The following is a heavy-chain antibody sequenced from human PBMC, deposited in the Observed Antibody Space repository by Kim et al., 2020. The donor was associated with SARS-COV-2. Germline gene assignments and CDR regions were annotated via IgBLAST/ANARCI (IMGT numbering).Heavy chain of an antibody. V-gene: IGHV4-34*01. CDR3: AGGAFDI. J-gene: IGHJ3*02. CDR2: INHSGST. Sequence: SETLSLTCAVYGGSFSGYYWSWIRQPPGKGLEWIGEINHSGSTNYNPSLKSRVTISVDTSKNQFSLKLSSVTAADTAVYYCAGGAFDIWGQGTMVTVSS. CDR1: GGSFSGYY.